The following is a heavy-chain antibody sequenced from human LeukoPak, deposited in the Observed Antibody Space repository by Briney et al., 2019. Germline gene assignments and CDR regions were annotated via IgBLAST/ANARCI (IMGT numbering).Heavy chain of an antibody. CDR2: ISSSSSYI. Sequence: GGSLRLSCAASGFTFSSYSMNWVRQAPGKGLEWVSSISSSSSYIYYADSVKSRFTISRDNAKNSLYLQMNSLRAEDTAVYYCARGGLRYLDLDAFDIWGQGDNGHRLF. J-gene: IGHJ3*02. CDR3: ARGGLRYLDLDAFDI. CDR1: GFTFSSYS. V-gene: IGHV3-21*01. D-gene: IGHD3-3*01.